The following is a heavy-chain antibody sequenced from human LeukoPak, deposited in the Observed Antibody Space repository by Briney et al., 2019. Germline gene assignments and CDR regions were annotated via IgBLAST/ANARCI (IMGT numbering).Heavy chain of an antibody. CDR3: AKTSAYFEY. D-gene: IGHD3-22*01. V-gene: IGHV3-23*01. CDR2: ISGSGGST. CDR1: GFPVGSYK. Sequence: GGPLSLSCAASGFPVGSYKRNWVRQAPGKGLEWVSAISGSGGSTYYADSVKGRFTISRDNSKNTLYLQMNSLRVEDTAVYYCAKTSAYFEYWGQGTLVTVSS. J-gene: IGHJ4*02.